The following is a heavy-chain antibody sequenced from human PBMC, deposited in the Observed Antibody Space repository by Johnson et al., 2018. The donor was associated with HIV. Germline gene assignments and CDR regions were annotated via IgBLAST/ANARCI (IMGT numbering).Heavy chain of an antibody. CDR3: ARALRDAFDI. CDR2: INWNGGST. CDR1: GFTFDDYG. D-gene: IGHD4-17*01. V-gene: IGHV3-20*04. Sequence: VQLVESGGGVVRPGRSLRLSCAASGFTFDDYGMTWVRQPPGKGLEWVSGINWNGGSTGYADSVKGRFTISRDNSKNALFLQMNSLRAEDTSLYYCARALRDAFDIWGQGTMVTVSS. J-gene: IGHJ3*02.